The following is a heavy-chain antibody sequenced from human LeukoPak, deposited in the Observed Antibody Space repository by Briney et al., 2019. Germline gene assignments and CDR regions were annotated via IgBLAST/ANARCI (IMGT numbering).Heavy chain of an antibody. J-gene: IGHJ6*03. V-gene: IGHV3-11*04. CDR1: GFTFSDYY. Sequence: GGSLRLSCAASGFTFSDYYMSWIRQAPGKGLEWVSYISSSGSTIYYADSVKGRFTISRDNAKNSLYLQMNSLRAEDTAVYYCARVRFSSSWAIPYYYYYMDVWGKGTTVTISS. D-gene: IGHD6-13*01. CDR3: ARVRFSSSWAIPYYYYYMDV. CDR2: ISSSGSTI.